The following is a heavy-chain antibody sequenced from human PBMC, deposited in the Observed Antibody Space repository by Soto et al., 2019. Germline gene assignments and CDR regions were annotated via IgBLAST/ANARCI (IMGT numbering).Heavy chain of an antibody. CDR3: AVTRGGAHPHDI. CDR2: IYYTGST. Sequence: KASETLSLTCNSSGGPLSSFYYSWIRQAPGKGLEWLGYIYYTGSTNYNPSLKSRVTMSVDTSKNQFSLKLTSVTAADTAVYFCAVTRGGAHPHDIWGQGTMVTVSS. J-gene: IGHJ3*02. V-gene: IGHV4-59*01. CDR1: GGPLSSFY. D-gene: IGHD2-21*02.